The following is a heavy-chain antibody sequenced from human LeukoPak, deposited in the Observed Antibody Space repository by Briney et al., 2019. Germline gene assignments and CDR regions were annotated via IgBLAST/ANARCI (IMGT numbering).Heavy chain of an antibody. CDR3: AKETLVVGKGAFDF. CDR1: GLNFADAW. Sequence: GGSLRLSCTTSGLNFADAWMSWVRQAPGKGLEWVSAISGDGGNTFCTDSLKGRFTISRDNSKNTVFLQMSSLRAEDTAVYYCAKETLVVGKGAFDFWGQGTMVTVSS. J-gene: IGHJ3*01. CDR2: ISGDGGNT. D-gene: IGHD3-10*01. V-gene: IGHV3-23*01.